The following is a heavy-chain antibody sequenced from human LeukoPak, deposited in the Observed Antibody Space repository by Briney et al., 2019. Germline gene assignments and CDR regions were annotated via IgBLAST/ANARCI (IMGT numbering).Heavy chain of an antibody. CDR1: GFTFSSYS. J-gene: IGHJ4*02. D-gene: IGHD2-21*02. Sequence: PGGSLRLSCAASGFTFSSYSMNWVRQAPGKGLEWVSAISGSGGSTYYADSVKGRFTISRDNSKNTLYLQMNSLRAEDTAVYYCAKLVVVTAIYFDYWGQGTLVTVSS. CDR3: AKLVVVTAIYFDY. V-gene: IGHV3-23*01. CDR2: ISGSGGST.